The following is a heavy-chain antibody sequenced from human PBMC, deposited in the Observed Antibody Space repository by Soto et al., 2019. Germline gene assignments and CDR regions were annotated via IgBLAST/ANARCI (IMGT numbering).Heavy chain of an antibody. J-gene: IGHJ5*02. D-gene: IGHD6-13*01. CDR2: ISAYNGNT. V-gene: IGHV1-18*01. CDR3: ARAPQILQHGGWFDP. Sequence: QVQLVQSGAEVKKPGASVKVSCKASGYTFTSYGISWVRQAPGQGLEWMGWISAYNGNTNYAQKLQGRVTMTTDTTTSPAYMELRSLSSDDTAVYYCARAPQILQHGGWFDPWGQGTLVTVSS. CDR1: GYTFTSYG.